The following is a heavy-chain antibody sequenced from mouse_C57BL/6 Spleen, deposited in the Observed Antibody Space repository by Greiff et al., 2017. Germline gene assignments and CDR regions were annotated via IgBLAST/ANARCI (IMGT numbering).Heavy chain of an antibody. CDR1: GYTFTSYW. CDR3: ARSGLCSSPFDY. J-gene: IGHJ2*01. D-gene: IGHD1-1*01. V-gene: IGHV1-50*01. Sequence: VQLQQPGAELVKPGASVKLSCKASGYTFTSYWMQWVKQRPGQGLEWIGEIDPSDSYTNYNQKFKGKATLTVDTSSSTAYMQLSSLTSEDSAVYYCARSGLCSSPFDYWGQGTTLTVSS. CDR2: IDPSDSYT.